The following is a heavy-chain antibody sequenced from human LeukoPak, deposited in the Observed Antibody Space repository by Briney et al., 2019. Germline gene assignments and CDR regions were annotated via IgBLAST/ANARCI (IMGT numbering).Heavy chain of an antibody. D-gene: IGHD1-20*01. Sequence: SETLSLTCTVSGYSISSGYYWGWIRQPPGKGLEWIGSIYHSGSTYYNPSLKSRVTISVDTSKNQFSLKLSSVTAADTAVYYCARVGHNWNDGGYFDYWGQGTLVTVSS. CDR1: GYSISSGYY. CDR3: ARVGHNWNDGGYFDY. CDR2: IYHSGST. V-gene: IGHV4-38-2*02. J-gene: IGHJ4*02.